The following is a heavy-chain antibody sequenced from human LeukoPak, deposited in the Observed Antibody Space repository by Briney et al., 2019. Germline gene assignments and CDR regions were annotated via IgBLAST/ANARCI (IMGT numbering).Heavy chain of an antibody. D-gene: IGHD3-10*01. V-gene: IGHV1-46*01. CDR1: GYTFTNYY. Sequence: ASVKVSCKASGYTFTNYYMQWVRQAPGQGLEWIGIINPSPGSTTYAQKFQGRVTMTRDTSTSTVYMELNSLRSEDTAVYYCARGGLLQKYNCFDPWGQGTLVTVSS. CDR3: ARGGLLQKYNCFDP. CDR2: INPSPGST. J-gene: IGHJ5*02.